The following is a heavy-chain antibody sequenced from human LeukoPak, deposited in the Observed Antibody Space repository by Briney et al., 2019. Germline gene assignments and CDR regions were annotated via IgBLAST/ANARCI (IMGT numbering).Heavy chain of an antibody. V-gene: IGHV4-39*07. CDR2: IYHSGST. Sequence: SETLPLTCTVSGGSISSSSYYWGWIRQPPGKGLEWIGSIYHSGSTYYNPSLKSRVTISVDTSKNQFSLKLSSVTAADTAVYYCARAPYYYMDVWGKGTTVTVSS. CDR1: GGSISSSSYY. J-gene: IGHJ6*03. CDR3: ARAPYYYMDV.